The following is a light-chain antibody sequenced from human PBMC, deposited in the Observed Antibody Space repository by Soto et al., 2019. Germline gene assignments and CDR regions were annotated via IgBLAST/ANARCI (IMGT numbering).Light chain of an antibody. V-gene: IGKV3-20*01. CDR3: QQYGSSPCT. CDR2: GAL. Sequence: EVVLTQSPGTLSLSPGEGATLTCRASQSVVTNYLAWYQQKYGQSPRLLIYGALYRAPGIPDRFSGSGSGTDFILTISRLEGEDFAVYYCQQYGSSPCTFGQGTKMQIK. J-gene: IGKJ2*02. CDR1: QSVVTNY.